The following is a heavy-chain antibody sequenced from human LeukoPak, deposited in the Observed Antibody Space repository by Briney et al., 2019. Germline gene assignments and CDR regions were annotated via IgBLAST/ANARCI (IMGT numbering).Heavy chain of an antibody. CDR1: GFTFSSYG. CDR2: IWYDGSNK. Sequence: PGRSLRLSCAASGFTFSSYGMHWVRQAPGKGLEWVAVIWYDGSNKYYADSVKGRFTISRDNSKNTLYLQMNSLRAEDTAVYYCAREVSSSSWALPYYYYYGMDVWGQGTTVTVSS. J-gene: IGHJ6*02. D-gene: IGHD6-13*01. V-gene: IGHV3-33*08. CDR3: AREVSSSSWALPYYYYYGMDV.